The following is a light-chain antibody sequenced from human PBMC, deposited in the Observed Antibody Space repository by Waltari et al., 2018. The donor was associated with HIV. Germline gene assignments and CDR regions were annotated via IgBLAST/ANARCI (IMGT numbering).Light chain of an antibody. CDR3: AAWDDSLDGPV. CDR2: GNN. V-gene: IGLV1-44*01. CDR1: SSHIGRHA. Sequence: QPVLTQPPSASGTPGQRVIISCSGSSSHIGRHAVSWYQHLPGATPTLLIFGNNQRSSGVPDRFSGSKSATSASLAISGLRSVDEADYSCAAWDDSLDGPVFGGETKLTVL. J-gene: IGLJ2*01.